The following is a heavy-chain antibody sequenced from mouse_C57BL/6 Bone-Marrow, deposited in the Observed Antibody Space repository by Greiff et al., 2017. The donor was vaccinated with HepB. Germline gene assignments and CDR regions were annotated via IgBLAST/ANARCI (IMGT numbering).Heavy chain of an antibody. V-gene: IGHV6-6*01. J-gene: IGHJ4*01. CDR1: GFTFSDAW. Sequence: DVKLVESGGGLVQPGGSMKLSCAASGFTFSDAWMDWVRQSQEKGLEWVAEIRNKANNHATYYAESVKGRFTISRDDSKSSVYLQMNSLRAEDTGIYYCTRIYYDYDRRPYAMDYWGQGTSVTVSS. D-gene: IGHD2-4*01. CDR2: IRNKANNHAT. CDR3: TRIYYDYDRRPYAMDY.